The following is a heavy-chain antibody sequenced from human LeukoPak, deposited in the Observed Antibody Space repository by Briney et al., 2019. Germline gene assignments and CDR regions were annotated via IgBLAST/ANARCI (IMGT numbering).Heavy chain of an antibody. CDR1: GFAFSTYW. J-gene: IGHJ3*02. Sequence: PGGSLRLSCAASGFAFSTYWMHWVRQAPGKGLVWVSRINSDGSTTEYADSVKGRFTISRDNAKNTLYLQMNSLRAEDTAVYSCTSSLTGDRGAYDAFDIWGQGTMVTVSP. CDR2: INSDGSTT. V-gene: IGHV3-74*03. D-gene: IGHD2-21*01. CDR3: TSSLTGDRGAYDAFDI.